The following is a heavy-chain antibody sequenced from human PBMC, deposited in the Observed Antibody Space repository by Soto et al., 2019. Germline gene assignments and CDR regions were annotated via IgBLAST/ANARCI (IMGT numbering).Heavy chain of an antibody. CDR1: GFTFSSYS. D-gene: IGHD7-27*01. CDR3: ARGRGTNWDRWYFDL. J-gene: IGHJ2*01. V-gene: IGHV3-48*04. Sequence: GGSLRLSCAASGFTFSSYSMNWVRQAPGKGLEWVSYISSSSSTIYYADSVKGRFTISRDNAKNSLYLQMNSLRAEDTAVYYCARGRGTNWDRWYFDLWGRGTLVTVSS. CDR2: ISSSSSTI.